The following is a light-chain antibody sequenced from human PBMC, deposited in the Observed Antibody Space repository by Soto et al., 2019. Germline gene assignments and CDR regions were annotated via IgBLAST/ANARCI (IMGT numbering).Light chain of an antibody. CDR2: GAS. CDR3: QQYSNWPPCT. Sequence: EIVMTQSPVTLSVSPGERATLSCRASHSVSTNLAWYQQKPGQAPRLLIYGASTRATGIPARFSGSGSGTEFTLTFSSLQSEDFAVYYCQQYSNWPPCTFGQGTRLEIK. CDR1: HSVSTN. V-gene: IGKV3-15*01. J-gene: IGKJ2*02.